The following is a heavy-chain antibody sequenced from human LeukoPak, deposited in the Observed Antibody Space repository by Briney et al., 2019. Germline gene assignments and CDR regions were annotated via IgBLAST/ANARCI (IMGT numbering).Heavy chain of an antibody. D-gene: IGHD6-19*01. J-gene: IGHJ5*02. CDR1: GFTLTVYA. CDR2: ITGNGDT. V-gene: IGHV3-23*01. CDR3: AKGRAVAKVDWFDP. Sequence: PGGSLRLSCAASGFTLTVYAMTWVRQAPGKGLEWVSSITGNGDTYYADSVKGRFTTYRDDSKNTMYFQMNSLRGEDTGLHYCAKGRAVAKVDWFDPWGQGTLVTVSS.